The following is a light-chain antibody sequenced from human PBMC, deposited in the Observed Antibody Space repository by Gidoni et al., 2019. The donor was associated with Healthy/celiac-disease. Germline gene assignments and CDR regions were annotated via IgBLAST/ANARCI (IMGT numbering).Light chain of an antibody. CDR2: DVS. CDR1: SSDVGGYNY. V-gene: IGLV2-14*01. J-gene: IGLJ2*01. CDR3: SSYTSSSTPYVV. Sequence: QSALTQPAPVSGSPGQSSTISCTGTSSDVGGYNYVSWYQQHPGKAPKLMIYDVSNRPSGVSNRFSGSKSGNTASLTISGLQAEDEADYYCSSYTSSSTPYVVFGGGTKLTV.